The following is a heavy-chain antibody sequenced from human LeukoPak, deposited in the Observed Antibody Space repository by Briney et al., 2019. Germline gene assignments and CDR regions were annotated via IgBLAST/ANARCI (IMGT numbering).Heavy chain of an antibody. CDR1: GLTFSNYT. J-gene: IGHJ4*02. CDR3: VATSGSSTN. CDR2: VSYGGSIT. V-gene: IGHV3-30-3*01. D-gene: IGHD2-2*01. Sequence: GGSLRLSCVASGLTFSNYTMHWVRQAPGKGLEWVAAVSYGGSITSYADSVKSRLTISRDNSENTLYLQMNSLRADDTAVYYCVATSGSSTNWGQGTLVTASS.